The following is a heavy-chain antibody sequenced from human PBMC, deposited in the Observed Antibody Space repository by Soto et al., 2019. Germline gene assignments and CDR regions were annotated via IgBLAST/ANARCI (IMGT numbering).Heavy chain of an antibody. D-gene: IGHD3-22*01. Sequence: QVQLVQSGAEVKKPGSSVKASCKASGGTFSSYAITWVRQAPGQGLEWMGGIIPIFGTANYAQKFQGRVTITADEATSTADMELSSLRSEDTAVYYCARDRGPSSGYYPYWFDPWGQGTLVTVSS. V-gene: IGHV1-69*12. CDR1: GGTFSSYA. CDR3: ARDRGPSSGYYPYWFDP. CDR2: IIPIFGTA. J-gene: IGHJ5*02.